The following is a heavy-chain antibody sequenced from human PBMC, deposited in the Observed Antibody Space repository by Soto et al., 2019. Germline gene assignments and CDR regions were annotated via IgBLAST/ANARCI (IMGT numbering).Heavy chain of an antibody. D-gene: IGHD6-13*01. J-gene: IGHJ4*02. CDR3: ARQAFYSSSWQFDY. CDR2: IFSSDET. CDR1: GFSVSSPKIS. V-gene: IGHV2-26*01. Sequence: GSGPTLVNPTETLTLTCAVSGFSVSSPKISVSWIRQPPGKALEWLAQIFSSDETSYNTSLKSRLTISKDISKSQVVLTMTDMDPMDTATYYCARQAFYSSSWQFDYWGQGTLVTVSS.